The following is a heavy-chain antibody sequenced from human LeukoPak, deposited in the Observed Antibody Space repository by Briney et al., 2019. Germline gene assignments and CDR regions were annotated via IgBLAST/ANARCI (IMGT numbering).Heavy chain of an antibody. CDR1: GFTFSSYA. V-gene: IGHV3-23*01. Sequence: QAGGSLRLSCAASGFTFSSYAMSWVRQAPGKGLEWVSGISGSGGRTYYADSVKGRFIISRDNSRNTLDLQMNSLRAEDTAVYYCAKYQGFPSGWYTFDYWGQGTLVIVSS. J-gene: IGHJ4*02. CDR3: AKYQGFPSGWYTFDY. D-gene: IGHD6-19*01. CDR2: ISGSGGRT.